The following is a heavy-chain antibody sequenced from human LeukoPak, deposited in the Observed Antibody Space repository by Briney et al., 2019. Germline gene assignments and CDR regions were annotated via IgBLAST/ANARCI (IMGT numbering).Heavy chain of an antibody. V-gene: IGHV1-18*01. CDR2: FTAFNGHA. CDR1: GYTFTSYG. D-gene: IGHD3-22*01. J-gene: IGHJ4*02. Sequence: GASVKVSCKPSGYTFTSYGISWVRQAPGQGLEWMGWFTAFNGHADYAQKFQGRVTMTTDTSTSTAYMELRSLRSDDTAVYYCARDSYDSSGSYFFLKLFDYWGQGTLVTVSS. CDR3: ARDSYDSSGSYFFLKLFDY.